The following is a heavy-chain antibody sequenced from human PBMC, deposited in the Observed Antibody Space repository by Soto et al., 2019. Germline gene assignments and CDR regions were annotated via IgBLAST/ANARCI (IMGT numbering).Heavy chain of an antibody. J-gene: IGHJ4*02. CDR3: ARDLTPGLVDH. V-gene: IGHV1-18*01. CDR1: GYTFTSYG. Sequence: QVQLVQSGAEVKKPGASVKVSCKASGYTFTSYGISWVRQAPGQGLEWMGWISAYNGNTKYAQKLQGRVTVSTDTSTSTAYMELRSLTSDDTAVYYCARDLTPGLVDHWGQGTLVTVSS. CDR2: ISAYNGNT. D-gene: IGHD3-9*01.